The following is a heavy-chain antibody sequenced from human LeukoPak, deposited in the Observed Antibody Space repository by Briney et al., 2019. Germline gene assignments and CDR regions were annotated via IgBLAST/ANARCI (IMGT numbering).Heavy chain of an antibody. J-gene: IGHJ4*02. CDR3: ARGATTDY. Sequence: ASVKVSCKASGYTFTSYDINWVRQINGQGLEWVGWISSYSGSTEYALKLQGRVTMTTETSTNTAYMELRSLRSDDTAVYYCARGATTDYWGQGTLVTVSS. D-gene: IGHD1-26*01. CDR1: GYTFTSYD. CDR2: ISSYSGST. V-gene: IGHV1-18*01.